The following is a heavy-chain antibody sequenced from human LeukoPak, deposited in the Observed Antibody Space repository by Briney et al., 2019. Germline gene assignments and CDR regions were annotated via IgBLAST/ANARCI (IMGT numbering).Heavy chain of an antibody. Sequence: SVKVSCKASGGTFSSYALSWVRQAPGQGLEWMGGIIPIFDTANYAQKFQGRVTITTDESTSTAYMELSSLRSEDTAVYDCARDHYYYGSGSYYDRSLYYYYMDVWGKGTTVTVSS. J-gene: IGHJ6*03. V-gene: IGHV1-69*05. D-gene: IGHD3-10*01. CDR2: IIPIFDTA. CDR3: ARDHYYYGSGSYYDRSLYYYYMDV. CDR1: GGTFSSYA.